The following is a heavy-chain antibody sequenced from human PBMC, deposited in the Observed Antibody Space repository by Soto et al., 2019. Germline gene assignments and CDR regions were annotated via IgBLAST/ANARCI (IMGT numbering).Heavy chain of an antibody. V-gene: IGHV1-8*02. CDR3: ASFPTYYDFWSGYYPFRYYYYGMDV. D-gene: IGHD3-3*01. CDR1: GYTFTGYY. CDR2: MNPNSGNT. J-gene: IGHJ6*02. Sequence: ASVKVSCKASGYTFTGYYMHWVRQATGQGLEWMGWMNPNSGNTGYAQKFQGRVTMTRNTSISTAYMELSSLRSEDAAVYYCASFPTYYDFWSGYYPFRYYYYGMDVWGQGTTVTVSS.